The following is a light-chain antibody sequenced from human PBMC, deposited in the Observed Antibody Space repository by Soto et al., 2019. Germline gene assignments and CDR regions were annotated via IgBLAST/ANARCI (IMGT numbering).Light chain of an antibody. V-gene: IGKV1-5*03. CDR2: KAS. CDR3: QQYKSYST. Sequence: DIQMTQSPSTLSASVGDRVTITCRASQGIDSWLAWYQQKPGKAPKLLIYKASTLESGVPSRFSGSRFGTEFTLTIPSLQSDDFATYYCQQYKSYSTLVQGIKVDIK. CDR1: QGIDSW. J-gene: IGKJ1*01.